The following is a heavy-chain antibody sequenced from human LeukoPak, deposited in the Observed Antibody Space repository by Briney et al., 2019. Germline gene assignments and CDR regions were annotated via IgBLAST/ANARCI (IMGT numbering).Heavy chain of an antibody. V-gene: IGHV3-53*01. CDR1: GFTVSSYY. CDR2: IYGDGNT. J-gene: IGHJ4*02. D-gene: IGHD3-10*01. Sequence: GGSLRLSCAASGFTVSSYYMSWVRQAPGKGLEWVSLIYGDGNTYYADSVKGRFTISRDNSKNTLYLQMNSLRAEDTAVYYCARNWFSTYFDYWGQGTLVTVSS. CDR3: ARNWFSTYFDY.